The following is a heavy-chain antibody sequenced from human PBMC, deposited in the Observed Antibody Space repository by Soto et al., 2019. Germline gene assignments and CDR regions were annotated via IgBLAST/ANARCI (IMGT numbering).Heavy chain of an antibody. CDR2: VNPSGGHT. CDR3: ASTQFLVIIARGNY. Sequence: ASVKVSCKASGNTFTNYYIHWVRQAPGQGLEWMGTVNPSGGHTTYSQNFLGRVTMTRDTSTSTLYMELTSLRVDDTALYYCASTQFLVIIARGNYWGQGIPVTVSS. D-gene: IGHD3-10*01. CDR1: GNTFTNYY. V-gene: IGHV1-46*01. J-gene: IGHJ4*02.